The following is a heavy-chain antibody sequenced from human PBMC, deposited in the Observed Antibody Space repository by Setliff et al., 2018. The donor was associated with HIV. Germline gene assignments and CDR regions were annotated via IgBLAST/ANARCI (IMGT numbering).Heavy chain of an antibody. V-gene: IGHV4-59*08. Sequence: SETLSLTCSVSSGSVSGYYWGWIRQPPGKKLEWIGYIHSSGSTIYSASLKSRVSISVDTSKNQVSLRLSSVTAADTAVYHCSRGSYYTDVWGKGTTVTAP. CDR3: SRGSYYTDV. D-gene: IGHD3-16*01. J-gene: IGHJ6*03. CDR1: SGSVSGYY. CDR2: IHSSGST.